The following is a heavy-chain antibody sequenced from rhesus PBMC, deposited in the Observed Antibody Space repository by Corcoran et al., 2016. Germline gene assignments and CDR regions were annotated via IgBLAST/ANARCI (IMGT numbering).Heavy chain of an antibody. CDR1: GCSISSGYG. CDR3: ARVDSSGWSF. J-gene: IGHJ4*01. V-gene: IGHV4-122*02. D-gene: IGHD6S26*01. CDR2: ISYSGIS. Sequence: QVQLQESGPGLVKPSETLSLTCAVSGCSISSGYGWSWIRQPPGKGLGGIGYISYSGISYYPPSFKSRVTISRDSSKNLFSLTLSAVTAADTAVYYCARVDSSGWSFGGQGVLVTVSS.